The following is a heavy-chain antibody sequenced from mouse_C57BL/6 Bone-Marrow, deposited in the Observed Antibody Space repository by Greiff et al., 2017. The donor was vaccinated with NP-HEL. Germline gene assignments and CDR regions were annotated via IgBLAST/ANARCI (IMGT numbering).Heavy chain of an antibody. D-gene: IGHD2-5*01. CDR3: ASGYSNPAWFAY. V-gene: IGHV1-81*01. CDR2: IYPRSGNT. Sequence: QVQLQQSGAELARPGASVKLSCKASGYTFTSYGISWVKQRTGQGLEWIGEIYPRSGNTYYNEKFKGKATLTADKSSSTAYMELRSLTSEDSAVYFCASGYSNPAWFAYWGQGTLVTVSA. J-gene: IGHJ3*01. CDR1: GYTFTSYG.